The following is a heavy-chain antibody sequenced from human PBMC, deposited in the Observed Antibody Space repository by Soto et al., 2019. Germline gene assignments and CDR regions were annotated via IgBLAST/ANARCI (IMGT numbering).Heavy chain of an antibody. D-gene: IGHD3-10*01. V-gene: IGHV4-59*01. CDR2: IYYSGST. Sequence: SETLSLTCTVSGGSISSYYWSRIRQPPGKGLEWIGYIYYSGSTNYNPSLKSRVTISVDTSKNQFSLKLSSVTAADTAVYYCARTHGSGSYYPYYFDYWGQGTLVTVSS. J-gene: IGHJ4*02. CDR1: GGSISSYY. CDR3: ARTHGSGSYYPYYFDY.